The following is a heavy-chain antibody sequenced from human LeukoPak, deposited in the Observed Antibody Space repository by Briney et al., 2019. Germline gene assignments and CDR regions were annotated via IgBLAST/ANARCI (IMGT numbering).Heavy chain of an antibody. CDR3: ARVSDTSMDTPGFDS. CDR2: VSTSNGDT. V-gene: IGHV1-18*01. D-gene: IGHD5-18*01. J-gene: IGHJ4*02. CDR1: GYNFNRYT. Sequence: ASVKVSCKTSGYNFNRYTITWVRQAPGQGLEWMGWVSTSNGDTNYAEKFQGRVTMTTETVTKTAYMELRRLRSGDTAMYFCARVSDTSMDTPGFDSWGQGTLVTVSS.